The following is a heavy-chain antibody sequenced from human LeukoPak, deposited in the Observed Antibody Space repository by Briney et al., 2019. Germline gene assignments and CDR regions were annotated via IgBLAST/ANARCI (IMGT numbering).Heavy chain of an antibody. V-gene: IGHV1-18*01. CDR1: GYTFTSYG. D-gene: IGHD1-7*01. CDR2: ISGYKGNT. Sequence: ASVKVSCKTSGYTFTSYGISWVRQTPGQGLEWMGWISGYKGNTNYAQKLQGRVTMTTDTSTSTAYMELRSLRSDDTAVYYCARVHLTGTTDYWGQGTLVTVSS. CDR3: ARVHLTGTTDY. J-gene: IGHJ4*02.